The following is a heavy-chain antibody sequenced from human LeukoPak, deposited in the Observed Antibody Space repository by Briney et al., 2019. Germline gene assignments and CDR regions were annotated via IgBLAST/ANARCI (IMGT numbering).Heavy chain of an antibody. CDR2: IYPGDSDT. D-gene: IGHD4-23*01. CDR3: ARHAVVTRLYYYMDV. V-gene: IGHV5-51*01. Sequence: GESLKISCKGSGYSFTSYWIGWVRQMPGKGLEWMGIIYPGDSDTRYSPSFQGQVTISADKSISTAYLQWSSLKASDTAMYYCARHAVVTRLYYYMDVWGKGTTVTISS. CDR1: GYSFTSYW. J-gene: IGHJ6*03.